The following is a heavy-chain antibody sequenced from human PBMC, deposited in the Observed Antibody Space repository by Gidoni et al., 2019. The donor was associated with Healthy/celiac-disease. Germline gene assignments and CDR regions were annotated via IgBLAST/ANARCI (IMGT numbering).Heavy chain of an antibody. D-gene: IGHD3-10*01. CDR3: AREGITMVRGVITPYYFDY. V-gene: IGHV1-46*01. Sequence: QVQLVQPGAEVKKPGASVKVSCKASGYTFTSYYMHWVRQAPGQGLEWMGIINPSGGSTSYAQKFQGRVTMTRDTSTSTVYMELSSLRSEDTAVYYCAREGITMVRGVITPYYFDYWGQGTLVTVSS. CDR1: GYTFTSYY. CDR2: INPSGGST. J-gene: IGHJ4*02.